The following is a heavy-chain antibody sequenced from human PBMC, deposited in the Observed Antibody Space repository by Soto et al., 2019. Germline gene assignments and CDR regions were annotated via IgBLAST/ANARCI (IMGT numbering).Heavy chain of an antibody. CDR2: IFPADSDT. J-gene: IGHJ4*02. CDR1: GYSFSNYW. D-gene: IGHD2-15*01. CDR3: ATSVVVPGTMNYFDY. V-gene: IGHV5-51*01. Sequence: GESLKISCKGSGYSFSNYWIAWVRQMPGKGLEWMGIIFPADSDTKYSPSFQGQVTISADKSISTAYLQWSSLKASDTAMYYCATSVVVPGTMNYFDYWGQGSLVTVSS.